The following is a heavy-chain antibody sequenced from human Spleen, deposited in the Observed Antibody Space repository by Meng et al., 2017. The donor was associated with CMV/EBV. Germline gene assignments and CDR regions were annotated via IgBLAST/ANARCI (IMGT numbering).Heavy chain of an antibody. CDR3: AGETYYYGSGSYKTGGMDV. CDR2: INSDGSST. J-gene: IGHJ6*02. Sequence: GGSLRLSCAASGFTLSRYWMHWVRQAPGKGLVWVSSINSDGSSTSYADSVKGRFTISRDNAKNTLYLQMNSLRAEDTAVYYCAGETYYYGSGSYKTGGMDVWGQGTTVTVSS. CDR1: GFTLSRYW. D-gene: IGHD3-10*01. V-gene: IGHV3-74*01.